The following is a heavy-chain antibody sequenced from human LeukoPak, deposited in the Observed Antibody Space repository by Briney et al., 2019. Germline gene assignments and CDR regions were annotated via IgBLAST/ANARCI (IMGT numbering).Heavy chain of an antibody. CDR1: GGSISSYY. CDR3: ARDRANCGDYIGYDI. J-gene: IGHJ3*02. D-gene: IGHD4-17*01. Sequence: RTSETLSLTCTVSGGSISSYYWSWIRQPPGKGLEWIGYIYYSGSTNYNPSLKSRVTISVDTSKNQFSLKLSSVTAADTAVYYCARDRANCGDYIGYDIWGQGTMVTVSS. CDR2: IYYSGST. V-gene: IGHV4-59*01.